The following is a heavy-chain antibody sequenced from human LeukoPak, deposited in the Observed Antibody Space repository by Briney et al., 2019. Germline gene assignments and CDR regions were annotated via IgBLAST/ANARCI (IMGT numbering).Heavy chain of an antibody. CDR3: ATEGSPDAFDI. CDR1: GVPISRYY. Sequence: PSETLSLTCTVSGVPISRYYWSWIRQPAGKGLEWIGRVYTSGSTSYNPSLKSRVTISLDTSQKQFSLKLSSVTAADTAVYYCATEGSPDAFDIWGQGTMVSVSS. V-gene: IGHV4-4*07. CDR2: VYTSGST. J-gene: IGHJ3*02. D-gene: IGHD2-15*01.